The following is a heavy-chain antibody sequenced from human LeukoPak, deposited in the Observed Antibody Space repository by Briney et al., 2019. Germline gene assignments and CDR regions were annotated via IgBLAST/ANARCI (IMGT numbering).Heavy chain of an antibody. Sequence: GGSLRLSCAGSGFNFSSYGMSWVRLAPGKGLEWVSAISGSGSITFYADSVKGRFTVSRDNCRKTLYLQMSSLRAEDTAVYYCAKEPVAVPSYYGMDVWGQGTTVTVSS. CDR3: AKEPVAVPSYYGMDV. J-gene: IGHJ6*02. D-gene: IGHD6-19*01. CDR2: ISGSGSIT. CDR1: GFNFSSYG. V-gene: IGHV3-23*01.